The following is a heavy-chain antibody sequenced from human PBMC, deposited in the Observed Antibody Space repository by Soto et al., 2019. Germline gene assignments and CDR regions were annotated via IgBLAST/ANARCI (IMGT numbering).Heavy chain of an antibody. V-gene: IGHV4-34*01. D-gene: IGHD2-21*02. CDR2: INHSGST. J-gene: IGHJ4*02. CDR1: GGSFSGYY. CDR3: ARSRGDSHLFDY. Sequence: SETLSLTCAVYGGSFSGYYWSWIRQPPGKGLEWIGEINHSGSTNYNPSLKSRVTISVDTSKNQFSLKLSSVTAADTAVYYCARSRGDSHLFDYWGQGTPVTVSS.